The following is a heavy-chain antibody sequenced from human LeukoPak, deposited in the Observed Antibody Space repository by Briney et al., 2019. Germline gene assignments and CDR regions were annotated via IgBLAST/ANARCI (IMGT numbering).Heavy chain of an antibody. J-gene: IGHJ4*02. Sequence: GGSLRLSCAASGLTFSSYAMSWVRQAPGKGLEWVSAISGSGGSTYYADSVKGRFTISRDNSKNTLYLQMNSLRAEDTAVYYCAKLLTMVRAIDYWGQGTLVTVSS. CDR1: GLTFSSYA. CDR2: ISGSGGST. D-gene: IGHD3-10*01. CDR3: AKLLTMVRAIDY. V-gene: IGHV3-23*01.